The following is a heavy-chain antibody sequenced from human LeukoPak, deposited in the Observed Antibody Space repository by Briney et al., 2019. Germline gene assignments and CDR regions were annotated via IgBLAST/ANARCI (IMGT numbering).Heavy chain of an antibody. D-gene: IGHD6-19*01. CDR1: GGTFSSYT. J-gene: IGHJ3*02. CDR2: ISCYNGDT. Sequence: ASVKVSCKASGGTFSSYTINWVRQAPGQGLEWLAWISCYNGDTNYAQKLQGRVTMTTDTSTSTAYMELRSLRSDDTAVYYCARVIAVAGNDAFDIWGQGTMVTVSS. CDR3: ARVIAVAGNDAFDI. V-gene: IGHV1-18*01.